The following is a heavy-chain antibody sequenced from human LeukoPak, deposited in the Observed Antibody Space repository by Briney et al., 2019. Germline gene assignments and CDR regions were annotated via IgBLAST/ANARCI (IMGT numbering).Heavy chain of an antibody. CDR2: ISNSGGRT. J-gene: IGHJ4*02. CDR1: GITFSSYG. CDR3: AKSYNGYESKPDY. V-gene: IGHV3-23*01. D-gene: IGHD5-12*01. Sequence: GGSLRLSCAASGITFSSYGMHWVRQAPGKGLEWVSSISNSGGRTFYTDSVKGRFTISRDNSKITLYLQMNSLRAEDTAVYYCAKSYNGYESKPDYWGQGTLVTVSS.